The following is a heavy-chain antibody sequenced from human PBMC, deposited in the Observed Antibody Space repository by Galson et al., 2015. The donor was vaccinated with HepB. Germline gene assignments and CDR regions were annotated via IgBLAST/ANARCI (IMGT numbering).Heavy chain of an antibody. CDR3: ARGTTYYYDSSGYYYGWFDP. J-gene: IGHJ5*02. CDR2: ISAYNGNT. Sequence: SVKVSCKASGYTFTSYGISWVRQAPGQGLEWMGWISAYNGNTNYAQKLQGRVTMTTDTATSTAYMELRSLRSDDTAVYYCARGTTYYYDSSGYYYGWFDPWGQGTLVTVSS. V-gene: IGHV1-18*01. CDR1: GYTFTSYG. D-gene: IGHD3-22*01.